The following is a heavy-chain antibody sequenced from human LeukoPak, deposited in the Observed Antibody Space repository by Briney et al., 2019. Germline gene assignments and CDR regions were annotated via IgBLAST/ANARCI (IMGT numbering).Heavy chain of an antibody. J-gene: IGHJ4*02. CDR2: VSYSGST. CDR3: ARDSYYGSGSFDY. D-gene: IGHD3-10*01. V-gene: IGHV4-59*01. CDR1: GGSISSYY. Sequence: SETLSLTCTVSGGSISSYYWSWMRQPPGKGLEWIGYVSYSGSTNYNPSLKSRVTISVDTSKNQFSLKLSSVTAADTTVYYCARDSYYGSGSFDYWGQGTLVTVSS.